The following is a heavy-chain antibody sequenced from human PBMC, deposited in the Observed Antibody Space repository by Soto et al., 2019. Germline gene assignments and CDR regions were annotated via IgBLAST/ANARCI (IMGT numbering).Heavy chain of an antibody. D-gene: IGHD1-26*01. J-gene: IGHJ4*02. CDR2: IIPIFGTA. CDR1: GGTFSSYA. Sequence: GASLKVSCKASGGTFSSYAISWVRQAPGQGLEWMGGIIPIFGTANYAQKFQGRVTITADKSTSTAYMELSSLRSEDTAVYYCAFRELLGGYFDYWGQGTLVTVSS. CDR3: AFRELLGGYFDY. V-gene: IGHV1-69*06.